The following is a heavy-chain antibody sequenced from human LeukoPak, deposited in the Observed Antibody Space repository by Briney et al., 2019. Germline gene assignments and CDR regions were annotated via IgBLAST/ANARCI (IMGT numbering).Heavy chain of an antibody. V-gene: IGHV4-59*11. CDR1: GGSINSHY. J-gene: IGHJ5*02. D-gene: IGHD6-25*01. CDR2: IFNTGNT. CDR3: AREGGDPRWLDP. Sequence: SETLSLTCSVSGGSINSHYWSWIRQPPGKRLEWIGYIFNTGNTNYNPSLRSRVTMSVNTSKNQFSLNLTSVTAADTAVYSCAREGGDPRWLDPWGQGTLVTVSS.